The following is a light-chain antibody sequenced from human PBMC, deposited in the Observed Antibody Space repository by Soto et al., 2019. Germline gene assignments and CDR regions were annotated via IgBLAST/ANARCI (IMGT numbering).Light chain of an antibody. CDR3: QQYHRYPLT. Sequence: DIQMTQSPSTLPTSVGDRVTITCRASQSISHWLAWYQQKPGKAPKPLIHRASSVENEVPSRLSGSGSGTEFTLTISSLQPDDFATYYCQQYHRYPLTFGQGTKLQIK. J-gene: IGKJ2*01. CDR2: RAS. CDR1: QSISHW. V-gene: IGKV1-5*03.